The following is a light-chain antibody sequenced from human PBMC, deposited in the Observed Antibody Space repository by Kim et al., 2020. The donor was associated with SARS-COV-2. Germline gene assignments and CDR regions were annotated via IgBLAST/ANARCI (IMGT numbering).Light chain of an antibody. Sequence: EIVLTQSPGILSLSPGERATLSCRASQSVSSYVAWYQYKPGQAPRLLIYDASKRATGIPDRFSGSGFGADFTLTISILQPEDFAVYYCQHRNNSATFGQGTKLEI. V-gene: IGKV3-11*01. CDR2: DAS. J-gene: IGKJ2*01. CDR1: QSVSSY. CDR3: QHRNNSAT.